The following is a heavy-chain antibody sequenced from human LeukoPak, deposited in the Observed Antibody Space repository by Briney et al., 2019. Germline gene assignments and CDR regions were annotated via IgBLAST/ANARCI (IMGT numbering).Heavy chain of an antibody. V-gene: IGHV3-48*04. D-gene: IGHD2-15*01. Sequence: GGSLRLSCAASGFTFISYGMSWVRQAPGRGLEWVSYISSSGSTIYYADSVKGRFTISRDNAKNSLYLQMNSLRAEDTAVYYCARFFFVVGASEDAFDIWGQGTMVTVSS. CDR1: GFTFISYG. J-gene: IGHJ3*02. CDR2: ISSSGSTI. CDR3: ARFFFVVGASEDAFDI.